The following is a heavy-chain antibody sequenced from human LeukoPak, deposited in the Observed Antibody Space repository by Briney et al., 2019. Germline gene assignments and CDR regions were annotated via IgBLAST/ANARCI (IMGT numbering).Heavy chain of an antibody. CDR2: IYHSGST. D-gene: IGHD1-26*01. Sequence: KASETLSLTCTVSGYSISSGYYWGWIRQPPGKGLEWIGSIYHSGSTYYNPSLKSRVTISVDTSKNQFSLKLSSVTAADTAVYYCASPSHIVGATDYWGQGTLVTVSS. V-gene: IGHV4-38-2*02. J-gene: IGHJ4*02. CDR3: ASPSHIVGATDY. CDR1: GYSISSGYY.